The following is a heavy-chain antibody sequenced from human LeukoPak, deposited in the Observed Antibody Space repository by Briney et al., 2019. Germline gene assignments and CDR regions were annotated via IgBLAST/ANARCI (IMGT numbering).Heavy chain of an antibody. CDR2: IIPISGTA. V-gene: IGHV1-69*05. J-gene: IGHJ5*02. CDR3: ARDSRLPQYNNNWRGDNWFDP. Sequence: ASVKVSCEASGGTFSNYAISWVRQAPGQGLEWMGRIIPISGTAKYAQKFQGRVTITTDESTSTAYMELSSLRSEDTAVYYCARDSRLPQYNNNWRGDNWFDPWGQGTLVTVSS. D-gene: IGHD1-1*01. CDR1: GGTFSNYA.